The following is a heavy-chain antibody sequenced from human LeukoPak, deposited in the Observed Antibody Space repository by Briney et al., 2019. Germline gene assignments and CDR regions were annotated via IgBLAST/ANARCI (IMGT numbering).Heavy chain of an antibody. J-gene: IGHJ4*02. D-gene: IGHD5-24*01. V-gene: IGHV1-46*01. Sequence: ASVKVSCKASGYTFTSYYMHWVRQAPGQGLEWMGIINPSGGSTSYAQKFQGRVTMTRDMSTSTIYMELSSLRSEDTAVYYCARERWLQVALFDYWGQGTLVTVSS. CDR3: ARERWLQVALFDY. CDR2: INPSGGST. CDR1: GYTFTSYY.